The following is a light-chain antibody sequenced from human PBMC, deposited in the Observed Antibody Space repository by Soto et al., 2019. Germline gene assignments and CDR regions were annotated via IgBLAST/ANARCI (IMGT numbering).Light chain of an antibody. CDR2: DAS. V-gene: IGKV3-11*01. J-gene: IGKJ1*01. CDR1: QSVSSY. Sequence: EIVLAQSPATLSLSRGERATLSCRASQSVSSYLAWYQQKPGQAPRLLIYDASNRATGIPARFSGSGSGTEFTLTISSLQPDDFATYYCQQYNSYWTFGQGTKVDIK. CDR3: QQYNSYWT.